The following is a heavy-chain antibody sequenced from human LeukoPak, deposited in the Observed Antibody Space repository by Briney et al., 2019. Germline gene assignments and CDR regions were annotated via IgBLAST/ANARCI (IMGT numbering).Heavy chain of an antibody. CDR3: ATTGSQYCSSTSCCAWFDP. J-gene: IGHJ5*02. D-gene: IGHD2-2*01. Sequence: SETLSLTCTVSGGSIGSYYWSWIRQPAGKGLEYIGRIHTSGSTNYNPSLKSRLTMSVDTSKNQFSLKLSSVTAADTAVYFCATTGSQYCSSTSCCAWFDPWGQGTLVTVSS. V-gene: IGHV4-4*07. CDR1: GGSIGSYY. CDR2: IHTSGST.